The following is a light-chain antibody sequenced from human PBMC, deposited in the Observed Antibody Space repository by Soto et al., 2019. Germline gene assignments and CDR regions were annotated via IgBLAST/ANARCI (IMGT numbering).Light chain of an antibody. CDR1: QSVLYSSNNKNY. Sequence: DSVMTQSPDSLAVSLGERATINCKSSQSVLYSSNNKNYLAWYQQKPGQPPKLLIYWASTRESGVPDRFSGSGSGTDFTLTISSLQAEDVAVYYCQQYYSTLITFGQGTRLEI. CDR2: WAS. CDR3: QQYYSTLIT. J-gene: IGKJ5*01. V-gene: IGKV4-1*01.